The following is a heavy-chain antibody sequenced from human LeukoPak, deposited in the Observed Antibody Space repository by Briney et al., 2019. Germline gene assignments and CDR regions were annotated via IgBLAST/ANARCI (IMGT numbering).Heavy chain of an antibody. D-gene: IGHD3-3*01. J-gene: IGHJ4*02. CDR2: IYSGGST. CDR1: GFTVSSNY. Sequence: GGSLRLSCAASGFTVSSNYMSWVRQAPGKGLEWVSVIYSGGSTYYADSVKGRFTISRDNSKNTLYLQMNSLRAEDTAVYYCASSGYYDFWSGGDWGQGTLVTVSS. V-gene: IGHV3-53*01. CDR3: ASSGYYDFWSGGD.